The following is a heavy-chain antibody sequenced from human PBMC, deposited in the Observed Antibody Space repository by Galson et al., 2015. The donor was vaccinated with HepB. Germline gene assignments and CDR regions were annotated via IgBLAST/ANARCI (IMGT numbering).Heavy chain of an antibody. Sequence: ETLSLTCTVSGGSISSYFWSWIRQPPGKGLEWIGYIYYSGGTNYNPSLKSRVALSVDASKNQFSLRLSSVSAADTAMFYCARSQKGSSYGPFDYWGQGTLVSVSS. J-gene: IGHJ4*02. V-gene: IGHV4-59*01. CDR2: IYYSGGT. CDR3: ARSQKGSSYGPFDY. D-gene: IGHD5-18*01. CDR1: GGSISSYF.